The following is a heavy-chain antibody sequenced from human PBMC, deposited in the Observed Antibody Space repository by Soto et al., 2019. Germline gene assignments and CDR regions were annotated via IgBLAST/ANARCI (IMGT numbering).Heavy chain of an antibody. V-gene: IGHV3-74*01. J-gene: IGHJ4*02. D-gene: IGHD3-10*01. Sequence: EVQLVESGGGLVQPGGSLRLSCAASGFTFSGSWMHWVRQAPGKGLVWVSRINGDGSGTSYADFVKGRFTISRDDAKNTLSLQMDGLGAEDTDVYYCARGIFGSGTANDYWGQGTLVTVSS. CDR1: GFTFSGSW. CDR3: ARGIFGSGTANDY. CDR2: INGDGSGT.